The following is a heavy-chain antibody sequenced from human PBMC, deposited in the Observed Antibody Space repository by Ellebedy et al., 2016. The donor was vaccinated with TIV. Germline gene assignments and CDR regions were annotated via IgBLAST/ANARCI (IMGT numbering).Heavy chain of an antibody. Sequence: SETLSLXXTVSGGSISSYYWSWIRQPPGKGLEWIGYIYYSGSTNYNPSLKSRVTISVDMSRNQFSLKLSSVTAADTAVYYCARGGYSYGYGGFDYWGQGTLVTVSS. D-gene: IGHD5-18*01. V-gene: IGHV4-59*01. CDR2: IYYSGST. CDR1: GGSISSYY. J-gene: IGHJ4*02. CDR3: ARGGYSYGYGGFDY.